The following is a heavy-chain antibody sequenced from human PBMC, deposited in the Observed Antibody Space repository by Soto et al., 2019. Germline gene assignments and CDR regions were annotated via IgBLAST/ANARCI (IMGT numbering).Heavy chain of an antibody. CDR3: ARDGTGPTPYYYYYYMDV. Sequence: ASVKVSCKASGYTFTGYYMHWVRQAPGQGLEWMGWINPNSGGTNYAQKFQGWVTMTRDTSISTAYMELSRLRSDDTAVYYCARDGTGPTPYYYYYYMDVWGKGTTVTVSS. V-gene: IGHV1-2*04. CDR2: INPNSGGT. J-gene: IGHJ6*03. D-gene: IGHD1-1*01. CDR1: GYTFTGYY.